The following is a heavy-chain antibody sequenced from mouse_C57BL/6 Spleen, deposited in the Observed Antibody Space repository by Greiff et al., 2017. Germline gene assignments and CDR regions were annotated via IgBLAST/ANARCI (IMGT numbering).Heavy chain of an antibody. CDR3: ARGGYFDV. Sequence: QVQLQQPGAELVMPGASVKLSCKASGYTFTSYWMHWVKQRPGQGLEWIGEIDPSDSYTNYNQKFKGKSTLTVDKSSSTAYMQLISLTSEDSAVYYCARGGYFDVWGTGTTVTVSS. CDR1: GYTFTSYW. J-gene: IGHJ1*03. V-gene: IGHV1-69*01. CDR2: IDPSDSYT.